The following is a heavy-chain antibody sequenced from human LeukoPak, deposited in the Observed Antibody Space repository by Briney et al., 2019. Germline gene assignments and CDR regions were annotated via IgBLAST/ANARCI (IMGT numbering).Heavy chain of an antibody. D-gene: IGHD1-26*01. CDR3: AREKWEPPYYYFGLDV. CDR2: IIPFFGAP. V-gene: IGHV1-69*13. Sequence: GASVKVSCKTSGGTFNSYAITWVRQAPGQGLEWMGGIIPFFGAPNYAQKFQGRVTLIADESTGTAYMELSSLTSEDTAVYYCAREKWEPPYYYFGLDVWGQGTTVTVSS. J-gene: IGHJ6*02. CDR1: GGTFNSYA.